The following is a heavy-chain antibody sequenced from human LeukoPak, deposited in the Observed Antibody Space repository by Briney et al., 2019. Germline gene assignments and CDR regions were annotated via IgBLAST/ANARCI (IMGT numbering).Heavy chain of an antibody. CDR1: GGSIRSSDYY. D-gene: IGHD6-19*01. CDR3: AGQIRDSSGWRTGWFDP. Sequence: SETLSLTCTGSGGSIRSSDYYWGWMRQPPGKGREGIGSIYDSGSTYYNPSLKSRVTISVDTSKNQFSLKLSSVTAADTAVYSCAGQIRDSSGWRTGWFDPWGQGTLVTVSS. V-gene: IGHV4-39*01. J-gene: IGHJ5*02. CDR2: IYDSGST.